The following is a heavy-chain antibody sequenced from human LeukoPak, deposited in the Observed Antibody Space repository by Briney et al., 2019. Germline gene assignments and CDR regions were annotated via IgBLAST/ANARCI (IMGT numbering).Heavy chain of an antibody. J-gene: IGHJ4*02. Sequence: ASVKVSCKASGGTFSSYAISWVRQAPGQGLEWMGWINPNSGGTNYAQKFQGRVTMTRDTSISTAYMELSRLRSDDTAVYYCARDRSRWGALFDYWGQGTLVTVSS. V-gene: IGHV1-2*02. CDR1: GGTFSSYA. D-gene: IGHD6-13*01. CDR3: ARDRSRWGALFDY. CDR2: INPNSGGT.